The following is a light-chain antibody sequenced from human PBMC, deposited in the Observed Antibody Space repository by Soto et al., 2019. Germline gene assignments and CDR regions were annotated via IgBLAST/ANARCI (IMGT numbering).Light chain of an antibody. J-gene: IGKJ2*01. V-gene: IGKV2-28*01. CDR1: QSLLHSNGYNY. CDR3: MRSLQTPYP. CDR2: LGS. Sequence: DIVMTQSPLSLPVTPGEPASISCRSSQSLLHSNGYNYLDWYLQKPGQSPQLLISLGSNRASGLPDRFRGSGSGTDFTLNINRVEAEDVGVYYCMRSLQTPYPFGQGTKLEIK.